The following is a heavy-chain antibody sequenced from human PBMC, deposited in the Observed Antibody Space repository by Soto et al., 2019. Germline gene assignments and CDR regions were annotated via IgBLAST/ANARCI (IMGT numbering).Heavy chain of an antibody. Sequence: SETLSLTCTVSGGSINSYHWSWLRQPPGKGLEWIGYIFNSGSTTYNPSLKSRVTLSADTSKNQFALKLSSVTAADTAVYYCARGMRYFAWLASYXMDVWRHGTTVTVSS. CDR2: IFNSGST. V-gene: IGHV4-59*12. CDR3: ARGMRYFAWLASYXMDV. CDR1: GGSINSYH. J-gene: IGHJ6*02. D-gene: IGHD3-9*01.